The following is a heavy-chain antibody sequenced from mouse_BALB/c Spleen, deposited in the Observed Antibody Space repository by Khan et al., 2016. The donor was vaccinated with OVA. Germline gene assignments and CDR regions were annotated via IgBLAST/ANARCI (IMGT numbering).Heavy chain of an antibody. CDR1: GYTFTNYW. V-gene: IGHV1-7*01. J-gene: IGHJ2*01. CDR2: INPTSGYT. D-gene: IGHD1-1*02. Sequence: QVQLQQSGAELAKPGASVKMSCKASGYTFTNYWLHWVKQRPGQGLEWIGYINPTSGYTDYNEKFKDKATLSADKSSSTAYLQLSSLTSEDSAVYSGTGVRMDYWGQGTTLTVSS. CDR3: TGVRMDY.